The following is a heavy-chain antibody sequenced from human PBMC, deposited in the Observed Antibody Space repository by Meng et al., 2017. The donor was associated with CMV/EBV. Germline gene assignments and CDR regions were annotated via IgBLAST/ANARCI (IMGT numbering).Heavy chain of an antibody. CDR2: INPNSGGT. Sequence: QLVRAGAEGKEPGASVTVSCKASGSTYTGYYKHWVRQAPGQGLEWRGWINPNSGGTNYAQKFQGRVTMTRDTAISTAYMELSRLRADDTAVYYCARAGEQQLSKWGQGTLVTVSS. D-gene: IGHD6-13*01. J-gene: IGHJ4*02. CDR1: GSTYTGYY. V-gene: IGHV1-2*02. CDR3: ARAGEQQLSK.